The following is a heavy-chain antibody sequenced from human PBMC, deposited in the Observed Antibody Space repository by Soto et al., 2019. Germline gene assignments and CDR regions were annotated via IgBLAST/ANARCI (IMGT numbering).Heavy chain of an antibody. CDR1: GYTFTSYY. V-gene: IGHV1-46*01. CDR3: AISQGYCSGGSCPTTPFYYYYGMDV. Sequence: ASVKVSCKASGYTFTSYYMHWVRQAPGQGLEWMGIINPSGGSTSYAQKFQGRVTMTRDTSTSTVYMELSSLRSEDTAVYYCAISQGYCSGGSCPTTPFYYYYGMDVWGQGTTVTVSS. J-gene: IGHJ6*02. CDR2: INPSGGST. D-gene: IGHD2-15*01.